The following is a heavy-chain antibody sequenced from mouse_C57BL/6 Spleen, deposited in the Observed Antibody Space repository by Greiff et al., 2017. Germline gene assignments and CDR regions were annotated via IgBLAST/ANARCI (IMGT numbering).Heavy chain of an antibody. J-gene: IGHJ4*01. V-gene: IGHV1-80*01. CDR1: GYAFSSYW. CDR3: ARGGPTRGNAMDY. CDR2: IYPGDGDT. Sequence: QVQLQQSGAELVKPGASVKISCKASGYAFSSYWMNWVKQRPGKGLEWIGQIYPGDGDTNYNGKFKGKATLTADKSSSTAYMQLSSLTSEDSAVYFCARGGPTRGNAMDYRGQGTSVTVSS. D-gene: IGHD1-1*01.